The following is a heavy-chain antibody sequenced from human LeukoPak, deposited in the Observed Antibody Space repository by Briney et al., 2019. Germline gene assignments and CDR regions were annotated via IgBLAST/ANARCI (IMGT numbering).Heavy chain of an antibody. V-gene: IGHV4-61*05. D-gene: IGHD3-10*01. J-gene: IGHJ6*02. CDR2: IYYSGST. CDR3: ARHGEKLLWFGELFKSYYYYYGMDV. CDR1: GGSINNSSRS. Sequence: SETLSLSCTVSGGSINNSSRSWAWIRQPPGKGLEWIGYIYYSGSTNYNPSLKSRVTISVDTSKNQFSLKLSSVTAADTAVYYCARHGEKLLWFGELFKSYYYYYGMDVWGQGTTVTVSS.